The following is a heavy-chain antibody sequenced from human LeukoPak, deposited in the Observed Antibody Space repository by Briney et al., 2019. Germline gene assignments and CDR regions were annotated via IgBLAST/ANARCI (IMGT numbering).Heavy chain of an antibody. J-gene: IGHJ4*02. Sequence: PGGPLSLSCAASGFTFSTYAMSWVRQAPGKGLEWVSSVTGNGGSTYYADSVKGRFTISRDNSRNTLYLQMNSLRAEDTAVYYCAKDLVVPGVSEYWGQGTLVTVSS. CDR1: GFTFSTYA. CDR2: VTGNGGST. V-gene: IGHV3-23*01. D-gene: IGHD2-21*01. CDR3: AKDLVVPGVSEY.